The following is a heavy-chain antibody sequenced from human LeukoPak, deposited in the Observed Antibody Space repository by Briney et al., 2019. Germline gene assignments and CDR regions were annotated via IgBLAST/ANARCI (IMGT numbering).Heavy chain of an antibody. D-gene: IGHD2-21*01. V-gene: IGHV3-64*01. CDR3: ARDIYCRSDCYSRVIDY. Sequence: GGSLRLSCAASGFTFNNYGMHWVRQAPGKGLESVSAINSNGGSTYYAPSVKGRFTIFREESKNTLYLQMGGLRTEDMAVYYCARDIYCRSDCYSRVIDYWGQGTLVTVSS. CDR2: INSNGGST. J-gene: IGHJ4*02. CDR1: GFTFNNYG.